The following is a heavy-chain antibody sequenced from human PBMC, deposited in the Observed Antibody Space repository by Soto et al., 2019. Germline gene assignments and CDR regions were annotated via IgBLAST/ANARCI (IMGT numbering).Heavy chain of an antibody. CDR1: GGSFSGYY. V-gene: IGHV4-34*01. CDR2: INHSGST. J-gene: IGHJ4*02. Sequence: PSETLSLTCAVYGGSFSGYYWSWIRQPPGKGLEWIGEINHSGSTNYNPSLESRVTISVDTSKNQFSLKLSSVTAADTAVYYCARGLIAAAGMSDYWGQGTLVTVSS. CDR3: ARGLIAAAGMSDY. D-gene: IGHD6-13*01.